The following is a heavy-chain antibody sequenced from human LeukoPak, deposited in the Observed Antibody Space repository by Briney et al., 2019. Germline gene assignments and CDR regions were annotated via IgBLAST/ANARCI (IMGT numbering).Heavy chain of an antibody. V-gene: IGHV3-48*01. CDR1: GFTFSSYS. J-gene: IGHJ3*02. Sequence: GGSLRLSCAASGFTFSSYSMNWVRQAPGKGLEWVPYISSSSSTIYYADSVKGRFTISRDNAKNSLYLQMNSLRAEDTAVYYCARDGGGYYGEVAFDIWGQGTMVTVSS. CDR3: ARDGGGYYGEVAFDI. D-gene: IGHD3-3*01. CDR2: ISSSSSTI.